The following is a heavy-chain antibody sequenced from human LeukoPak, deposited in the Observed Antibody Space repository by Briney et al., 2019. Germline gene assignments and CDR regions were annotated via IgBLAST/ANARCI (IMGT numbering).Heavy chain of an antibody. CDR2: IYHSGST. D-gene: IGHD5-18*01. CDR1: GDSISSGGYS. J-gene: IGHJ3*02. Sequence: PSETLSLTCAVYGDSISSGGYSWSWIRQPPGKGLEWIGYIYHSGSTYYNPPLKSRVTISVDRSKNQFSLKLSSVTAADTAVYYCARGGNGYFSNAFDIWGEGTMVTVSS. CDR3: ARGGNGYFSNAFDI. V-gene: IGHV4-30-2*01.